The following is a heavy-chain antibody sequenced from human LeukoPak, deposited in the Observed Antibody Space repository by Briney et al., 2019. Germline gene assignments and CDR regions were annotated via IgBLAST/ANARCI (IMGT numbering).Heavy chain of an antibody. Sequence: SGTLSLTCAVSGGSISSSNWWSWVRQPPGKGLEWIGEIYHSGSTNYNPSLKSRVTMSVDTSKNQFSLKLSSVTAADTAVYYCAREPWIQLWTYYMDVWGKGTTVTISS. CDR1: GGSISSSNW. CDR3: AREPWIQLWTYYMDV. CDR2: IYHSGST. V-gene: IGHV4-4*02. D-gene: IGHD5-18*01. J-gene: IGHJ6*03.